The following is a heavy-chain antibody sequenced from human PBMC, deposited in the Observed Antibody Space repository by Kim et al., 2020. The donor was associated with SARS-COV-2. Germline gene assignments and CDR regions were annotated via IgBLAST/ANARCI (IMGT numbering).Heavy chain of an antibody. CDR3: AKVNLDSSGWYSRATDRYYFDY. D-gene: IGHD6-19*01. Sequence: GGSLRLSCAASGFTFGDYAMHWVRQAPGKGLEWVSGISWNSGSIGYADSVKGRFTISRDNAKNSLYLQMNSLRAEDTALYYCAKVNLDSSGWYSRATDRYYFDYWGQGTLVTVSS. J-gene: IGHJ4*02. CDR2: ISWNSGSI. V-gene: IGHV3-9*01. CDR1: GFTFGDYA.